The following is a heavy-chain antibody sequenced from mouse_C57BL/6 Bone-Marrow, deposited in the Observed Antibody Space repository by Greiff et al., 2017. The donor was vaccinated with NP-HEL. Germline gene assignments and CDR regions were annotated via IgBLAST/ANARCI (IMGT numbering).Heavy chain of an antibody. Sequence: QVQLQQPGAELVMPGASVKLSCKASGYPFTSYWMHWVKQRPGQGLEWIGEIDPSDSYTNYNQKFKGKSTLTVDKSSSTAYMQLSGLTSEDSAVYYCAREGAFYYGSSWFAYWGQGTRVTVSA. CDR3: AREGAFYYGSSWFAY. J-gene: IGHJ3*01. D-gene: IGHD1-1*01. V-gene: IGHV1-69*01. CDR1: GYPFTSYW. CDR2: IDPSDSYT.